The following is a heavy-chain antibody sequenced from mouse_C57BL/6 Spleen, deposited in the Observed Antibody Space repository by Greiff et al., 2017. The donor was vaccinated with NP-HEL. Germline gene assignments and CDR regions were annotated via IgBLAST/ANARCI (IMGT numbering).Heavy chain of an antibody. CDR2: IDPNSGGT. Sequence: QVQLQQPGAELVKPGASVKLSCKASGYTFTSYWMHWVKQRPGRGLEWIGRIDPNSGGTTYNEKFKSKATLTVDKPSSTAYMQLSSLSSEDSAVDYCARNPIYYCYDDALFDVWGTGTTVTVSS. CDR1: GYTFTSYW. J-gene: IGHJ1*03. D-gene: IGHD2-2*01. CDR3: ARNPIYYCYDDALFDV. V-gene: IGHV1-72*01.